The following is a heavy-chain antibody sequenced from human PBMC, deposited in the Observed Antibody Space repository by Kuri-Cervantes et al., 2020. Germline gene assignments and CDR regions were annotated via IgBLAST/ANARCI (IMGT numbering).Heavy chain of an antibody. V-gene: IGHV3-30*18. CDR1: GFTFSRYG. CDR3: AKEYCSGGSCYFYYYYYGMDV. CDR2: ISYDGSNK. J-gene: IGHJ6*02. Sequence: GESLKISCAASGFTFSRYGMHWVRQAPGKGLEWVAVISYDGSNKYYADSVKGRFTISRDNSKNTLYLQMNSLRAEDTAVYYCAKEYCSGGSCYFYYYYYGMDVRGQGTTVTVSS. D-gene: IGHD2-15*01.